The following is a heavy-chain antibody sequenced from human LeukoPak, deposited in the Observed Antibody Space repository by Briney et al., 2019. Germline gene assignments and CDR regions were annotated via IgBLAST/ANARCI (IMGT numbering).Heavy chain of an antibody. J-gene: IGHJ3*02. CDR3: ASEYCSSTSCYAGAFDI. CDR2: MNPNSGNT. Sequence: ASVKVSCKASGYTFTSYDINWVRQATGQGLEWMGWMNPNSGNTGYAQKFQGRVTMTRNTSISTAYMELSRLRFDDTAVYYCASEYCSSTSCYAGAFDIWGQGTMVTVSS. V-gene: IGHV1-8*01. D-gene: IGHD2-2*01. CDR1: GYTFTSYD.